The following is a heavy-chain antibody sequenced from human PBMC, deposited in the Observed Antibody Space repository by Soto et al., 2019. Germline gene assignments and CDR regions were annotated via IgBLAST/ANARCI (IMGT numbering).Heavy chain of an antibody. CDR1: GGSFSGYY. CDR2: IHYSGST. Sequence: SETLSLTCAVYGGSFSGYYWSWIRQPPGKGLEWIGNIHYSGSTYYMPSLRSRVTLSVDTSKNQFSLRLTSVTAEDTAVYYCARHEGNGNVWPLDYWGQGILVTVS. CDR3: ARHEGNGNVWPLDY. D-gene: IGHD2-8*01. J-gene: IGHJ4*02. V-gene: IGHV4-34*01.